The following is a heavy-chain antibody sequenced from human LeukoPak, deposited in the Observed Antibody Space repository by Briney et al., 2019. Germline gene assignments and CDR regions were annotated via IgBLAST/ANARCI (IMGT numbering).Heavy chain of an antibody. CDR2: INPNSGGT. CDR3: ARDTSITMVRGVPYYYYMDV. V-gene: IGHV1-2*02. J-gene: IGHJ6*03. D-gene: IGHD3-10*01. Sequence: ASVKVSCKASGYTFTGHYMHWVRQAPGQGLEWMGWINPNSGGTNYAQKFQGRVTMTRDTSISTAYMELSRLRSDDTAVYYCARDTSITMVRGVPYYYYMDVWGKGTTVTISS. CDR1: GYTFTGHY.